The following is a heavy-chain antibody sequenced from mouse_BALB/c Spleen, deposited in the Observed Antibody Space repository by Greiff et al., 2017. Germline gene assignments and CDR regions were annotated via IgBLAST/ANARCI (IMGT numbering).Heavy chain of an antibody. CDR1: GFTFSDYY. CDR3: ARGYYDAMDY. Sequence: DVHLVESGGGLVKPGGSLKLSCAASGFTFSDYYMYWVRQTPEKRLEWVATISDGGSYTYYPDSVKGRFTISRDNAKNNLYLQMSSLKSEDTAMYYCARGYYDAMDYWGQGTSVTVSS. CDR2: ISDGGSYT. J-gene: IGHJ4*01. D-gene: IGHD2-14*01. V-gene: IGHV5-4*02.